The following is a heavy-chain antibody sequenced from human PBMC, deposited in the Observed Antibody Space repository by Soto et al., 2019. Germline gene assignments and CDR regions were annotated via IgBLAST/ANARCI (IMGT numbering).Heavy chain of an antibody. V-gene: IGHV4-4*07. J-gene: IGHJ6*02. Sequence: PSETLSLTCTVSGGSISSYYWSWIRQPAGKGLEWIGRIYTSGSTNYNPSLKSRVTMSVDTSKNQFSLKLSSVTAADTAVYYCARVVWSRSSRYYGMDVWGQGTTVTVSS. CDR1: GGSISSYY. CDR2: IYTSGST. CDR3: ARVVWSRSSRYYGMDV. D-gene: IGHD6-6*01.